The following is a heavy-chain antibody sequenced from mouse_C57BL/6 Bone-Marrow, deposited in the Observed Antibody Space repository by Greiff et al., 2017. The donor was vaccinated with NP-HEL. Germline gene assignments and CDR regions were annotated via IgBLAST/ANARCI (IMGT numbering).Heavy chain of an antibody. Sequence: EVHLVESGGGLVQPGGSLKLSCAASGFTFSDYYMYWVRQTPEKRLEWVAYISNGGGSTYYPDTVKGRFTISRDNAKNTLYLQMSRLKSEDTAMYYCARPYYYGSSPFAYWGQGTLVTVSA. CDR2: ISNGGGST. J-gene: IGHJ3*01. CDR3: ARPYYYGSSPFAY. D-gene: IGHD1-1*01. CDR1: GFTFSDYY. V-gene: IGHV5-12*01.